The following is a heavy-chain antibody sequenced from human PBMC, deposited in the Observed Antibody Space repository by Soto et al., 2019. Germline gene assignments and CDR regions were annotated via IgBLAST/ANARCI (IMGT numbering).Heavy chain of an antibody. Sequence: GASVKVSCKASGYTFTSYDINWVRQATGQGLEWMGWMNPNSGNTGYAQKFQGKVTMTRNTSISTAYMELSSLRSEDTAVYYCVRYCSGGSCYRGSFDYWGQGTLVTVSS. CDR3: VRYCSGGSCYRGSFDY. CDR1: GYTFTSYD. J-gene: IGHJ4*02. V-gene: IGHV1-8*01. CDR2: MNPNSGNT. D-gene: IGHD2-15*01.